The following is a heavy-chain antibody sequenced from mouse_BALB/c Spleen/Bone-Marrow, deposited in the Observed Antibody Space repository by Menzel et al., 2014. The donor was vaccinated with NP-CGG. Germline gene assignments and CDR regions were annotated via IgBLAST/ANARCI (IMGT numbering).Heavy chain of an antibody. CDR3: ARKYFYAMDY. Sequence: VQLQQSGPELVKPGASMKISCKASGYSFTDYTMNWVKQSHGKNLEWIGLINPYNGGTTYSQKFKGEATLTVNKSSSTAYMEFLSLTSDDSAVYYCARKYFYAMDYWGQGTSDTVSS. V-gene: IGHV1-18*01. CDR2: INPYNGGT. J-gene: IGHJ4*01. CDR1: GYSFTDYT.